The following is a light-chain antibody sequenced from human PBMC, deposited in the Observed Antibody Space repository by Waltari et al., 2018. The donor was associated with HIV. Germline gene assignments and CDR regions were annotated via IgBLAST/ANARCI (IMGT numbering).Light chain of an antibody. CDR1: NSTIGAGFD. Sequence: QSVLTQPPSVSGAPGQRVTISCTGSNSTIGAGFDVHWYQQLPGTAPNLLIYATTNRPSGVPDRFSGSKSGTSASLAITGLQAEDEADYYCQSYDSSLSGYVFATGTRVTVL. V-gene: IGLV1-40*01. CDR3: QSYDSSLSGYV. J-gene: IGLJ1*01. CDR2: ATT.